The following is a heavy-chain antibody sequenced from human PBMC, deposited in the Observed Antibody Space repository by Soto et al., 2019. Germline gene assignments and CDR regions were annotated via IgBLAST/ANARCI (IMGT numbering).Heavy chain of an antibody. Sequence: GASVKVSCKASGYIFTRYYMHWVRQAPGQGLEWMGIINPSGGSTSYAQKFQGRVTMTRDTSTRTVYMELSSLRYEDTAVYYCAGAGRATGGYDMWGQGTMVTVSS. J-gene: IGHJ3*02. CDR3: AGAGRATGGYDM. CDR1: GYIFTRYY. CDR2: INPSGGST. D-gene: IGHD2-8*02. V-gene: IGHV1-46*01.